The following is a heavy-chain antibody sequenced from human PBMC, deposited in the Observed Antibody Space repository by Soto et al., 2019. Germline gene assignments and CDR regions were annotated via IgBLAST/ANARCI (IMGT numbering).Heavy chain of an antibody. CDR1: GFTFSSYG. V-gene: IGHV3-33*01. J-gene: IGHJ4*02. Sequence: QVQLVESGGGVVQPGRSLRLSCAASGFTFSSYGMHWVRQAPGKGLEWVAVIWYDGSNKYYADSVKGRFTISRDNSKNTLYLQMNSLRAEDTAVYYCARDTGAVVGLDYWGQGTLVTVSS. CDR2: IWYDGSNK. D-gene: IGHD6-19*01. CDR3: ARDTGAVVGLDY.